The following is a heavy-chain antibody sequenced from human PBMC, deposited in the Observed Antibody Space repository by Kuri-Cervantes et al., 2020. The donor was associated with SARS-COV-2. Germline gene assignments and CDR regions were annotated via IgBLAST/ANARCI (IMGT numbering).Heavy chain of an antibody. Sequence: GESLKISCAASGFTFSSYAMHWVRQAPGKGLEWVAVISYDGSNKYYADSVKGRFTISRDNSKNTLYLQMNSLRSEDTAVYYCASVTGDIVVVPAAMGDAFDIWGQGTMVTVSS. CDR2: ISYDGSNK. D-gene: IGHD2-2*01. CDR3: ASVTGDIVVVPAAMGDAFDI. CDR1: GFTFSSYA. V-gene: IGHV3-30*04. J-gene: IGHJ3*02.